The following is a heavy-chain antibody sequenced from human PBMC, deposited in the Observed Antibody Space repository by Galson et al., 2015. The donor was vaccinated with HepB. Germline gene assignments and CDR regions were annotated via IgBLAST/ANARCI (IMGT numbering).Heavy chain of an antibody. D-gene: IGHD6-19*01. Sequence: SLRLSCAASGFTFSSYAMSWVRQAPGKGLEGVSAISGSGGSTYYADSVKGRFTISRDNSKNTLYLQMNSLRAEDTAVYYCAKFLGIAVAGDYWGQGTLVTVSS. J-gene: IGHJ4*02. CDR2: ISGSGGST. V-gene: IGHV3-23*01. CDR1: GFTFSSYA. CDR3: AKFLGIAVAGDY.